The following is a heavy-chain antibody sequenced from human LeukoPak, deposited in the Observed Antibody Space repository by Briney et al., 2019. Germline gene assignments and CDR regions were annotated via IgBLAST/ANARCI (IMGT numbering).Heavy chain of an antibody. Sequence: PGGSLRLSCAASGFTLSSYWMHWVRQAPGKGLVWVSRINSDGSSTSYADSVKGRFTISRDNAKNTLYLQMNSLRAEDTAVYYCARDLSSSWYSWPSGYWGQGTLVTVSS. D-gene: IGHD6-13*01. CDR2: INSDGSST. CDR1: GFTLSSYW. J-gene: IGHJ4*02. CDR3: ARDLSSSWYSWPSGY. V-gene: IGHV3-74*01.